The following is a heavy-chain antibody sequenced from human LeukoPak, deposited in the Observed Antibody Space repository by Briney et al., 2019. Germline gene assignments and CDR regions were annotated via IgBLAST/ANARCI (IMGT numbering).Heavy chain of an antibody. D-gene: IGHD3-22*01. CDR3: AKDWGKNRYYYDSSGYYPHYFDY. CDR2: ISGSGGST. J-gene: IGHJ4*02. CDR1: GFTFSSYG. V-gene: IGHV3-23*01. Sequence: GGSLRLSCAASGFTFSSYGMHWVRQAPGKGLEWVSAISGSGGSTYYADSVKGRFTISRDNSKNTLYLQMNSLRAEDTAVYYCAKDWGKNRYYYDSSGYYPHYFDYWGQGTLVTVSS.